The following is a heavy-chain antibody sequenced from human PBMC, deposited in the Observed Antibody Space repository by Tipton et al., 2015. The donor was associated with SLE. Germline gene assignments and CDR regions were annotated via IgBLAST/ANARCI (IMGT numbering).Heavy chain of an antibody. V-gene: IGHV4-61*09. J-gene: IGHJ4*02. CDR3: ARVWGSGAYYFDY. Sequence: TLSLTCTVSGGSISSGSYYWSWIRQPAGKGLEWIGHIYTSGSTNYNPSLRSRVTISVDTSKNQFSLKLSPVTAADTAVYYCARVWGSGAYYFDYWGQGTLVTVSS. D-gene: IGHD3-10*01. CDR1: GGSISSGSYY. CDR2: IYTSGST.